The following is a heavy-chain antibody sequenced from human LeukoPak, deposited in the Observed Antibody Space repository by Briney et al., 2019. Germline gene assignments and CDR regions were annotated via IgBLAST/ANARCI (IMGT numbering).Heavy chain of an antibody. D-gene: IGHD2-2*01. CDR2: ICGNCGTA. CDR3: ANDYCSDASCSVFSFDS. J-gene: IGHJ4*02. CDR1: VFTLNIHA. Sequence: GGTLRLSCAASVFTLNIHATNCVRQAPGKGLEWVSSICGNCGTAYYVDSVKGRFTISRDNSKNTLYLQMNSLTAEDTAVYYCANDYCSDASCSVFSFDSWGQGTLVTVSS. V-gene: IGHV3-23*01.